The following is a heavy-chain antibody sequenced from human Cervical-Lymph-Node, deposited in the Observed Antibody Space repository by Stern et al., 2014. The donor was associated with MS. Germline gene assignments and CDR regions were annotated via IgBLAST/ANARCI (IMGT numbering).Heavy chain of an antibody. CDR2: IIPIFGTA. Sequence: VQLVQSGAEVKKPGSSVKVSCKASGGTFSSYAISWVRQAPGQGLEWMGGIIPIFGTANTAQQVQGRVTITADESTSPAYMELSSLRSDDTAVYYCAREFECGGDCPSPMDVWGQGTTVTVSS. D-gene: IGHD2-21*02. CDR1: GGTFSSYA. CDR3: AREFECGGDCPSPMDV. V-gene: IGHV1-69*01. J-gene: IGHJ6*02.